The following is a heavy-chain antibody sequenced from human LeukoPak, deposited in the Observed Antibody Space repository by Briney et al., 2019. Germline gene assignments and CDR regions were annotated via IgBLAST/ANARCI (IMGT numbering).Heavy chain of an antibody. CDR3: ARTTRIVSDYGDYEDWGYYFDY. CDR2: ISAYNGNT. V-gene: IGHV1-18*01. J-gene: IGHJ4*02. Sequence: GASVKVSCKASGYTFTSYGISWVRQAPGQGLEWMGWISAYNGNTNYAQKLQGRVTMTTDTSTSTAYMELRSLRSDDTAVYYCARTTRIVSDYGDYEDWGYYFDYWGQGTLVTVSS. CDR1: GYTFTSYG. D-gene: IGHD4-17*01.